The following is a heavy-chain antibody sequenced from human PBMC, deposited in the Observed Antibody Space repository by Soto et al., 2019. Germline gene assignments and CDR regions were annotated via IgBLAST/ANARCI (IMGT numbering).Heavy chain of an antibody. CDR3: ARTSGSYTSGYFDY. CDR1: GYTYTSNY. J-gene: IGHJ4*02. D-gene: IGHD1-26*01. CDR2: INPSGGST. V-gene: IGHV1-46*01. Sequence: GTSVKVTCKASGYTYTSNYRHWVRQAPGQGLEWMGIINPSGGSTSYAQKFQGRVTMTRDTSTSTVYMELSSLRSEDTAVYYCARTSGSYTSGYFDYWGQGTLVTV.